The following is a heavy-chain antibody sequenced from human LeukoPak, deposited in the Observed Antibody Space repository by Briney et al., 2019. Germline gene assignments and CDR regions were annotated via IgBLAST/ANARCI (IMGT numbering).Heavy chain of an antibody. CDR2: INHSGST. Sequence: PSETLSLTCAVYGGSFSGYYWSWIRQPPGKGLEWSGEINHSGSTNYNPSLKSRVTISVDTSKNQFSLKLSSVTAADTAVYYCARGVIVVVPAAIGGLDYYYYMDVWGEGTTVTVSS. J-gene: IGHJ6*03. CDR1: GGSFSGYY. CDR3: ARGVIVVVPAAIGGLDYYYYMDV. D-gene: IGHD2-2*01. V-gene: IGHV4-34*01.